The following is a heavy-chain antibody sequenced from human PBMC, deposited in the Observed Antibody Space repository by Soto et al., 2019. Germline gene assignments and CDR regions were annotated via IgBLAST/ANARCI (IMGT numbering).Heavy chain of an antibody. D-gene: IGHD3-3*01. CDR3: ARLGDGCKGLTFDY. Sequence: SETLSLTCTASGGSISSSSYYWGWIRQPPGKGLEWIGSIYYSGSTYYNPSLKSRVTISVDTSKNQFSLKLSSVTAADTAVYYCARLGDGCKGLTFDYWGQGTLVTVSS. J-gene: IGHJ4*02. V-gene: IGHV4-39*01. CDR1: GGSISSSSYY. CDR2: IYYSGST.